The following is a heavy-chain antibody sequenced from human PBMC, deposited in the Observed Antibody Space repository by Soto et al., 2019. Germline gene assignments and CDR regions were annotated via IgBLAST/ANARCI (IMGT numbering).Heavy chain of an antibody. V-gene: IGHV1-8*02. Sequence: ASVKVSCKASGYTFTSYDINWVRQATGQGLEWMGWMNPNSGNTGYAQKFQGRVTMTRNTSISTAYMERSSLRSEDTAVYYCAISGYSYDAFDIWGQGTMVTVSS. CDR3: AISGYSYDAFDI. J-gene: IGHJ3*02. D-gene: IGHD5-18*01. CDR1: GYTFTSYD. CDR2: MNPNSGNT.